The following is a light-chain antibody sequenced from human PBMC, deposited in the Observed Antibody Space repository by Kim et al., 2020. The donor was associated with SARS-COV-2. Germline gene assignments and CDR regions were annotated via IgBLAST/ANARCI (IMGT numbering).Light chain of an antibody. CDR1: SSRWQC. J-gene: IGLJ2*01. Sequence: LVYKARSTCKGYSSRWQCASPDQQKPGQAPLLVIYGKNTSASGSPDRFSGSSSGNTASFTITGAQAEDEADYYCNTRDSSGTHVVFGGGTQLTAL. V-gene: IGLV3-19*01. CDR3: NTRDSSGTHVV. CDR2: GKN.